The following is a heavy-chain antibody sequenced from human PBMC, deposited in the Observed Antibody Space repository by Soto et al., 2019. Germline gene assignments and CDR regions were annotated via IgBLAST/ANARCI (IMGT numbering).Heavy chain of an antibody. J-gene: IGHJ5*02. D-gene: IGHD3-10*01. V-gene: IGHV4-4*02. CDR2: IYHSGST. Sequence: SETLSLTCAVSGGSISSSNWWSWVRQPPGKGLEWIGEIYHSGSTNYNPSLKSRVTISVDKSKNQFSLKLSSVTAADTAVYYCARDLAYYYGSGSYYWFDPWGQGTPVTVSS. CDR3: ARDLAYYYGSGSYYWFDP. CDR1: GGSISSSNW.